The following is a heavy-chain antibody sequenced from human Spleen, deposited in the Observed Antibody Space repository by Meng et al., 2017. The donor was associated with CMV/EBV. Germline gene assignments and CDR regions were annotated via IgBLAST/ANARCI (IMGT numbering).Heavy chain of an antibody. V-gene: IGHV4-39*07. CDR1: GVSISSSSYL. CDR3: ARDQDPAMAHF. Sequence: CTVSGVSISSSSYLWGCIRQAPGQGLEWIGSMYYSGSTYYNPSLKSRVTLSIDTSKNEFSLKLSSVTAADTAVYYCARDQDPAMAHFWGQGTLVTVSS. CDR2: MYYSGST. J-gene: IGHJ4*02. D-gene: IGHD5-18*01.